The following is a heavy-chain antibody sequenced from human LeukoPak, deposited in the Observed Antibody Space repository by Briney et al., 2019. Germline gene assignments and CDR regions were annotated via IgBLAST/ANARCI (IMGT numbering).Heavy chain of an antibody. V-gene: IGHV1-18*04. J-gene: IGHJ4*02. CDR2: ISAYNGNT. Sequence: VASVKVSCKASGDTFITYTFSWVRQAPGQGLEWMGWISAYNGNTNYAQKLQGRVTMTTDTSTSTAYMELSRLRSDDTAVYYCASFAGSLFDYWGQGTLVTVSS. D-gene: IGHD3-10*01. CDR3: ASFAGSLFDY. CDR1: GDTFITYT.